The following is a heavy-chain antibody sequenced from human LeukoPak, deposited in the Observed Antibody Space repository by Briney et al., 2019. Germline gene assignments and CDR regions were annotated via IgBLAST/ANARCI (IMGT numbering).Heavy chain of an antibody. CDR1: GGSISSSSYY. J-gene: IGHJ4*02. D-gene: IGHD3-9*01. CDR2: IYYSGWS. V-gene: IGHV4-39*01. CDR3: ARHRYYDILTGYYAYYFDY. Sequence: SETLSLTCSVSGGSISSSSYYWGWIRQSPGKGLDWIGSIYYSGWSYYDPSLKSRATISVDTSKNQFSLKLTSVTAADTAVYYCARHRYYDILTGYYAYYFDYWGQGTLVTVSS.